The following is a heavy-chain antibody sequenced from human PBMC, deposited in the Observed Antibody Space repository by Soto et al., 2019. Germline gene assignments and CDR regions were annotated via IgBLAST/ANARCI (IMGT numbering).Heavy chain of an antibody. CDR3: ARESNHYQDFFQN. D-gene: IGHD2-2*01. J-gene: IGHJ4*02. Sequence: GASVKVSCKTSGYPFPSFEVHWIRQAPGQRPEWMGGISNAGSGNTKYSQKFQDRLTITGDKRATTVYMALSSLTSEDTATYYCARESNHYQDFFQNWGQGXQVTVYS. V-gene: IGHV1-3*01. CDR2: ISNAGSGNT. CDR1: GYPFPSFE.